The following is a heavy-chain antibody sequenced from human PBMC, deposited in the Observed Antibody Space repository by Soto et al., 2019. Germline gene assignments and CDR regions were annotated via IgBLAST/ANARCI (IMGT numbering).Heavy chain of an antibody. V-gene: IGHV3-15*01. CDR2: VKSKTHGGTT. CDR3: AKGAGGWWGRYFDY. CDR1: GFTFSDAW. Sequence: EVQLVESGGGLVKPGGSLRLSCAGSGFTFSDAWMNWVRQAPGKGLEWVGRVKSKTHGGTTDYAAPVKGRFTISRDDSENTVFLQMNSLRAEDTAVYYCAKGAGGWWGRYFDYWGQGTLVTVSS. J-gene: IGHJ4*02. D-gene: IGHD6-19*01.